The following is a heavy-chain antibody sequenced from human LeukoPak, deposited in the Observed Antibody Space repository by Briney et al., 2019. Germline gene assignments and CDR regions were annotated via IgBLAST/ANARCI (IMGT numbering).Heavy chain of an antibody. CDR1: GYTFTSYG. J-gene: IGHJ2*01. D-gene: IGHD6-13*01. V-gene: IGHV1-18*01. CDR2: ISAYNGNT. CDR3: ARATTYSSSWYIEYWYFDL. Sequence: ASVKVSCKASGYTFTSYGISWVRQAPGRGLEWMGWISAYNGNTNYAQKLQGRVTMTTDTSTSTAYMELRSLRSDDTAVYYCARATTYSSSWYIEYWYFDLWAVAPWSLSPQ.